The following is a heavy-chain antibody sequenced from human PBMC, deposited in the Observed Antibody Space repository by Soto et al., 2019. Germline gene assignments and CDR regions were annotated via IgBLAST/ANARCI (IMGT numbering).Heavy chain of an antibody. V-gene: IGHV3-30-3*01. CDR2: KSYDGSNK. Sequence: GGFLRLSCAASGFTFSSYAMHWVRQAPGKGLEWVAVKSYDGSNKYYADSVKGRFTISRDNSKNTLYLQMNSLRAEDTAVYYCARDIFLSEMATIWGAFEIWGQGTMVTVSS. CDR3: ARDIFLSEMATIWGAFEI. J-gene: IGHJ3*02. D-gene: IGHD5-12*01. CDR1: GFTFSSYA.